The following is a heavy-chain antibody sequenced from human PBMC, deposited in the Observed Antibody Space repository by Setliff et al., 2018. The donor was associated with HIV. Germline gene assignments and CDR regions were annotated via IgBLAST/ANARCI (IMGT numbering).Heavy chain of an antibody. Sequence: SVKVSCKASGGTFSSYAISWVRQAPGQGLEWMGGIIPILGIANYAQKFQGRVTITADKSTSTAYMELSSLRSEDTAVYYCARAAGAKWPIDSWGQGTLVTVSS. J-gene: IGHJ4*02. CDR1: GGTFSSYA. D-gene: IGHD5-12*01. CDR3: ARAAGAKWPIDS. V-gene: IGHV1-69*10. CDR2: IIPILGIA.